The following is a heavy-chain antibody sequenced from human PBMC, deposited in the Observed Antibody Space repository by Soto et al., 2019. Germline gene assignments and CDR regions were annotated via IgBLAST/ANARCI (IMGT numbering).Heavy chain of an antibody. D-gene: IGHD4-17*01. CDR1: GFTLSSYH. Sequence: GGSLRLSCVASGFTLSSYHMDWVRQAPGKGLEWISYIHASSISNIYYADSVKGRFTISRDNAKNALYLQMDSLRAEDTAVYYCARDGTTGTANYHYAMDVWGQGTTVTVSS. V-gene: IGHV3-48*03. CDR2: IHASSISNI. J-gene: IGHJ6*02. CDR3: ARDGTTGTANYHYAMDV.